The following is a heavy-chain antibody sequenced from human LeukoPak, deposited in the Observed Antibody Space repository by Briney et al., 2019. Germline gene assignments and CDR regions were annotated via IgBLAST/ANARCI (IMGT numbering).Heavy chain of an antibody. J-gene: IGHJ3*02. CDR2: INWNGGST. CDR1: GLTFDDRG. CDR3: TREYAALGVAI. Sequence: GGSLRLSCAASGLTFDDRGMSWVSQAPGKGLEWVSGINWNGGSTAYADSVKGRFTISRDNAKKSLYLQMNSLRGEDTALYYCTREYAALGVAIWGQGKMLTVSS. V-gene: IGHV3-20*04. D-gene: IGHD7-27*01.